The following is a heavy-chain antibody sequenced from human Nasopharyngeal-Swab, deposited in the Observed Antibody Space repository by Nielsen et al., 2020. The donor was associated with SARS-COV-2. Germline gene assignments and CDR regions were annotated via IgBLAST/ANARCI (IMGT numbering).Heavy chain of an antibody. CDR1: GFTFSSYS. J-gene: IGHJ4*02. D-gene: IGHD1-26*01. V-gene: IGHV3-21*04. CDR3: AKDGPSGFGIVGATKGEYYFDY. CDR2: ISSSSSYI. Sequence: GESLKISCAASGFTFSSYSMNWVRQAPGKGLEWVSSISSSSSYIYYADSVKGRFTISRDNAKNSLYLQMNSLRAEDTAVYYCAKDGPSGFGIVGATKGEYYFDYWGQGTLVTVSS.